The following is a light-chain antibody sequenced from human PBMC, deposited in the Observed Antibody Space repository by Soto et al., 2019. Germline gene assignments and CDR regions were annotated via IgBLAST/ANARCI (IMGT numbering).Light chain of an antibody. CDR3: SSYTSRSSLV. V-gene: IGLV2-14*01. Sequence: QSALTQPASVSGSPGQLITISCTGTSSDIGGYKYVSWYQHHPGKAPKLIIYEVSNRPSGVSNRFSGFKSGNTASLIISGLQAEDEADYYCSSYTSRSSLVFGVGTKLTVL. CDR2: EVS. J-gene: IGLJ3*02. CDR1: SSDIGGYKY.